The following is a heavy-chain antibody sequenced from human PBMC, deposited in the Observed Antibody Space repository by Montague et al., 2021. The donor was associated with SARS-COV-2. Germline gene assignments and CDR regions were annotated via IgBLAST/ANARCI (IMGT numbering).Heavy chain of an antibody. D-gene: IGHD1-1*01. CDR3: AKTALWNGDGGLDYFDY. CDR1: GFTLRSFA. CDR2: VTGDGLTK. Sequence: SLRLSCAASGFTLRSFAMSWVRQAPGQGLEWVSAVTGDGLTKYXXXSXXXRFXISRDNSKYTLYLQMNSLRAEDAAIYYCAKTALWNGDGGLDYFDYWGQGTLVTVSS. J-gene: IGHJ4*02. V-gene: IGHV3-23*01.